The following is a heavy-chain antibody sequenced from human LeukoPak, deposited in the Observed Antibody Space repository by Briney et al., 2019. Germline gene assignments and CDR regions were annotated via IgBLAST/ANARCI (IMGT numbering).Heavy chain of an antibody. J-gene: IGHJ4*02. CDR2: IYYSGST. CDR3: ARASGYCSSTSCYTDHDY. Sequence: PSETLSLTCTVSGGSISSYYWSWIRQPPGKGLEWLGYIYYSGSTNYNPSLKSRVTISVDTSKNQFSLKLSSVTAADTAVYYCARASGYCSSTSCYTDHDYWGQGTLVTVSS. D-gene: IGHD2-2*02. CDR1: GGSISSYY. V-gene: IGHV4-59*01.